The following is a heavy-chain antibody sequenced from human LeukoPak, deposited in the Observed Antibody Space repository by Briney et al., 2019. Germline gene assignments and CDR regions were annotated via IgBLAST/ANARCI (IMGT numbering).Heavy chain of an antibody. D-gene: IGHD5-18*01. Sequence: GGSLRLSCTASGFTFGDYVLNWVRQAPGKGLEWVGFIRSKAYGGTSEYAAAVKGRFTISRDDSKSIAYLQMSSLKSEDTAVYYCARLSGYTYGSYDYWGQGALVTVSS. J-gene: IGHJ4*02. CDR3: ARLSGYTYGSYDY. V-gene: IGHV3-49*04. CDR1: GFTFGDYV. CDR2: IRSKAYGGTS.